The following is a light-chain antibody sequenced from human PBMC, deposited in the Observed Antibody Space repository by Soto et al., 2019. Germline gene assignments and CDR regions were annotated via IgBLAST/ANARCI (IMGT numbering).Light chain of an antibody. V-gene: IGKV3-11*01. CDR3: QQRSTWPLT. J-gene: IGKJ4*01. Sequence: IVLTQSAATLSLYPGERATLSCRASQSISSHLAWYQQKPGQTPRLLMYDASNRATAVPARFSGSGSGTDFTLTISSLEPEDLAVYYCQQRSTWPLTFGGGTKVEIK. CDR1: QSISSH. CDR2: DAS.